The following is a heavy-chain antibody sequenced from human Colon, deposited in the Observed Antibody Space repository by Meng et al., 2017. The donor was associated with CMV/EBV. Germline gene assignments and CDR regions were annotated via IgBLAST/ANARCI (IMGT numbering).Heavy chain of an antibody. V-gene: IGHV3-30*04. D-gene: IGHD3-3*01. Sequence: GESLKISCAASGFTFSTYAIHWVRQAPGKGLEWVAAISNDENKKYYADSVKGRFTISRDNSKNTMYLEMNSLRAEDTAVYYCARGYYEQLGAGFDYWGQGTLVTVSS. CDR3: ARGYYEQLGAGFDY. J-gene: IGHJ4*02. CDR2: ISNDENKK. CDR1: GFTFSTYA.